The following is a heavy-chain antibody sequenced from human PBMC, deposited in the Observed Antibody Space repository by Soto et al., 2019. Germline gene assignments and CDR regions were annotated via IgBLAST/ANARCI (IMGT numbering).Heavy chain of an antibody. CDR3: ARDQFGVVNGMDV. Sequence: PGGSLRLSCAASGFTLRTYTMNWVRQAPGKGLEWVSSISISSSDRYYADSVRGRFTISRDNAKNALYLQMNSLRAEDTAVYYCARDQFGVVNGMDVWGQGTTVTVSS. V-gene: IGHV3-21*06. CDR2: ISISSSDR. D-gene: IGHD3-3*01. J-gene: IGHJ6*02. CDR1: GFTLRTYT.